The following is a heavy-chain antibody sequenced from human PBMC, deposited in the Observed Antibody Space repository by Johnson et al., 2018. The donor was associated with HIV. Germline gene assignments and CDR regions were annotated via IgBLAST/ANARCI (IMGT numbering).Heavy chain of an antibody. Sequence: QVQLVESGGGVVQPGRSLRLACPVSGFIFTNFAMHWVRQAPGKGLEWVAAIGYDGNDKDYADSVKGRFTISRDNSRNTLYLHLNSLRAVDTAVYYCARVRIGRENAFDIWGQGTMVTVSS. CDR2: IGYDGNDK. J-gene: IGHJ3*02. CDR1: GFIFTNFA. CDR3: ARVRIGRENAFDI. D-gene: IGHD1-26*01. V-gene: IGHV3-30*04.